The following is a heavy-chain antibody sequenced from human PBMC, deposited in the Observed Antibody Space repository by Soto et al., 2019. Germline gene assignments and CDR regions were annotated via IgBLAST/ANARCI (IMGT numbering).Heavy chain of an antibody. J-gene: IGHJ6*02. CDR1: GYSFTSYW. D-gene: IGHD6-6*01. Sequence: GDTLKISCKRSGYSFTSYWISWVRQMPGKGLEWMGRIDPSDSYTNYSPSFQGHVTISADKSISTAYLQWSSLKASDTAMYYCAMTNSSSSFYYYGMDVWGQGTTVTVSS. CDR3: AMTNSSSSFYYYGMDV. CDR2: IDPSDSYT. V-gene: IGHV5-10-1*01.